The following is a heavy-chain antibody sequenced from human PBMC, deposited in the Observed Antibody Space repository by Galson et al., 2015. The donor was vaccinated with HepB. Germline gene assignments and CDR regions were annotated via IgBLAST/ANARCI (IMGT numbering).Heavy chain of an antibody. Sequence: SLRLSCAASGFTFSSYTMNWVRQAPGKELEWVSGISGSGDTTFYADSVKGRFTISRDNSKNTLYLQMNSLRAEDTAVYYCRSGYCGSTSCYRGDYWGQGTLVTVS. V-gene: IGHV3-23*01. J-gene: IGHJ4*02. CDR2: ISGSGDTT. CDR1: GFTFSSYT. D-gene: IGHD2-2*01. CDR3: RSGYCGSTSCYRGDY.